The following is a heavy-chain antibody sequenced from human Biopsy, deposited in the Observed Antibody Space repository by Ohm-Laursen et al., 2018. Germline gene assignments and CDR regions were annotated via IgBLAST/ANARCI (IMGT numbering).Heavy chain of an antibody. CDR2: ISWNSVGI. J-gene: IGHJ3*02. D-gene: IGHD2-15*01. V-gene: IGHV3-9*01. CDR3: AKIHCSGGSCYPNAFDM. CDR1: GFIFADYA. Sequence: SLRLSCSASGFIFADYAMHWVRQAPGKGLEWVSGISWNSVGIGYADSVTGRFTISRDNAKNFLYLEMNNLRPEDTALYYCAKIHCSGGSCYPNAFDMWGHGTRVTVS.